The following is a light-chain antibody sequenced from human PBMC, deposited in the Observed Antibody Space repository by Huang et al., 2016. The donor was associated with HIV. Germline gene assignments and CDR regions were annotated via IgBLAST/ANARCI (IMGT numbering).Light chain of an antibody. CDR3: QQYGSSPLT. V-gene: IGKV3-20*01. J-gene: IGKJ4*01. CDR2: GAS. CDR1: PSLSAGH. Sequence: IFFTPSPGLLALSPGERPTLSCRARPSLSAGHLAWYQQKPGQAPRLLMYGASNRATGIPDRFSGSGSGTDFTLTIRKLEPEDFAVYYCQQYGSSPLTFGGGTKVEIK.